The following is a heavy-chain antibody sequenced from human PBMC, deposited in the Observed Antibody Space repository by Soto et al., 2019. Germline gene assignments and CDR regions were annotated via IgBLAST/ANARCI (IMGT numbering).Heavy chain of an antibody. CDR1: GGSFSGYY. V-gene: IGHV4-34*01. CDR3: ARSYYDYVWGSYRLLGYFDY. J-gene: IGHJ4*02. D-gene: IGHD3-16*02. Sequence: QVQLQQWGAGLLKPSETLSLTCAVYGGSFSGYYWSWIRQPPGKGLEWIGEINHSGSTNYNPSLKRRVTISVDTSKNQFSLKLSSVTAADTAVYYCARSYYDYVWGSYRLLGYFDYWGQGTLVTVSS. CDR2: INHSGST.